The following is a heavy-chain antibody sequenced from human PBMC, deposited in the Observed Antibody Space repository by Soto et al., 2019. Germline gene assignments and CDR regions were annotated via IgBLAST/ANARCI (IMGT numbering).Heavy chain of an antibody. D-gene: IGHD2-15*01. J-gene: IGHJ4*02. Sequence: QVQLVQSVAEVKKPGASVKGSCKASGYTFTSYAMHWVRQARGQRLEWMGWINAGIDNTKYSQWFQGSVTITRDTSASTVYMELSSLRSEDTAVYYCARILGYCCGGSCDYWCQGTLVTVSS. V-gene: IGHV1-3*01. CDR2: INAGIDNT. CDR1: GYTFTSYA. CDR3: ARILGYCCGGSCDY.